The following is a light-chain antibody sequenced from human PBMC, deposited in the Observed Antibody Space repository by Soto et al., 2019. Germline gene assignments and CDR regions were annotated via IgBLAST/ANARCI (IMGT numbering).Light chain of an antibody. CDR1: QSVSNNY. Sequence: EIVLTQSPATLSLSPGERAILSCRASQSVSNNYLAWYQQKPGQAPRLLIHGASSRATGIPDRFSGSGSGTDFTLTIRKLEPEDFAVYYCQQYCCAPLTFGGGTKVDIK. V-gene: IGKV3-20*01. J-gene: IGKJ4*01. CDR2: GAS. CDR3: QQYCCAPLT.